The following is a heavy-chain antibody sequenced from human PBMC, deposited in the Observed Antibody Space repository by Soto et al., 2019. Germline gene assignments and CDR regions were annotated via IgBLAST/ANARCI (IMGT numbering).Heavy chain of an antibody. V-gene: IGHV3-48*03. CDR3: AREDTAMATDSSYGMDV. J-gene: IGHJ6*02. CDR1: GFTFSSYE. D-gene: IGHD5-18*01. CDR2: ISSSGSTI. Sequence: QSGGSVRLSFAASGFTFSSYEMNSVREAPGKGLEWVSYISSSGSTIYYADSVKGRFTISRDNAKNSLYLQMNSLRAEDTAVYYCAREDTAMATDSSYGMDVWGQGTTVTVSS.